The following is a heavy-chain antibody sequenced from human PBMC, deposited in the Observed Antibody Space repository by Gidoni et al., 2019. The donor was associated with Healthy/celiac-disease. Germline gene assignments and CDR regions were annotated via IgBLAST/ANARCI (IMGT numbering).Heavy chain of an antibody. CDR1: GGSFSGYY. CDR3: ARGGYFDL. J-gene: IGHJ2*01. Sequence: QVQLQQWGAGLLKPSETLSLTCAVYGGSFSGYYWSWIRQPPGKGLEWIGEINHSGSTNYNPSLKSRVTILVDTSKNQFSLKLSSVTAADTAVYYCARGGYFDLWGRGTLVTVSS. CDR2: INHSGST. V-gene: IGHV4-34*01.